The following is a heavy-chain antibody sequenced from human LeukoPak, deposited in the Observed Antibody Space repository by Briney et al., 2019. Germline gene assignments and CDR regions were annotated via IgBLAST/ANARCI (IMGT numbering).Heavy chain of an antibody. J-gene: IGHJ6*02. V-gene: IGHV1-8*01. D-gene: IGHD6-13*01. CDR3: ARDGDSSSWYMYYGMDV. Sequence: ASVKVSCKASGYTFTSYDINWVRQATGQGLEWMGWMNPNSGNTGYAQKFQGRVTMTRNTSISTAYMEPSSLRSEDTAVYYCARDGDSSSWYMYYGMDVWGQGTTVTVSS. CDR1: GYTFTSYD. CDR2: MNPNSGNT.